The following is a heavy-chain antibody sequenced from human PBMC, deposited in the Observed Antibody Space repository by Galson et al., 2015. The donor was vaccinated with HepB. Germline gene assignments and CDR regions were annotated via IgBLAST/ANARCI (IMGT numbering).Heavy chain of an antibody. CDR2: ISYDGSIK. CDR3: ARDLGWLPGVYYYGMDV. V-gene: IGHV3-30-3*01. D-gene: IGHD5-24*01. Sequence: SLRLSCAASGFTFSSYAMHWVRQAPGKGLEWVAVISYDGSIKYYADSVKGRFTISRDDSKNTLYLQMNSLRAEDTAVYYCARDLGWLPGVYYYGMDVWGQGTTVTVSS. J-gene: IGHJ6*02. CDR1: GFTFSSYA.